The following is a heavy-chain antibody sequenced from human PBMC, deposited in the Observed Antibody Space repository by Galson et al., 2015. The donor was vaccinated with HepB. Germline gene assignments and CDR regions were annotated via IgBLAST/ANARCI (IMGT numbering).Heavy chain of an antibody. J-gene: IGHJ6*02. D-gene: IGHD5-24*01. Sequence: SVTVSCKASGYTFTNYGISWVRQAPGQGLEWMAWISAYNVNTNYAQKFQGRVSMTTDTSTSTAYMELRSLRSDDTAIYYCARDSLELDYHSYGMDAWGQGTTVTVSS. V-gene: IGHV1-18*04. CDR2: ISAYNVNT. CDR3: ARDSLELDYHSYGMDA. CDR1: GYTFTNYG.